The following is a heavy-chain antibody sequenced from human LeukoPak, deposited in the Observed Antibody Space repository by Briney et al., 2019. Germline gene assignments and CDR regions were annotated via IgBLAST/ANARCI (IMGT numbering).Heavy chain of an antibody. CDR1: GYTFTSYY. D-gene: IGHD3-22*01. CDR3: ARRPNSYYYDSSGPDAFDI. Sequence: ASVKVSCKASGYTFTSYYMHWVRQAPGQGLEWMGIINPSGGSTSYAQKFQGRVTMTRDTSTSTVYMELSSLRSDDTAVYYCARRPNSYYYDSSGPDAFDIWGQGTMVTVSS. V-gene: IGHV1-46*01. CDR2: INPSGGST. J-gene: IGHJ3*02.